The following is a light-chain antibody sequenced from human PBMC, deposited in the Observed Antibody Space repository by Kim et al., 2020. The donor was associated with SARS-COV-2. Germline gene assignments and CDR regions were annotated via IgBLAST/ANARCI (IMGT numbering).Light chain of an antibody. CDR2: AEN. J-gene: IGLJ3*02. Sequence: LGQTVRLACHGHTLRTAFATWYQQEPGQAPTLVMYAENSRPSGIPDRFSRSNSGNTAFLTIIGAQAEDEADYYCHSRDSSGSHMGLFGGGTKVTVL. CDR1: TLRTAF. CDR3: HSRDSSGSHMGL. V-gene: IGLV3-19*01.